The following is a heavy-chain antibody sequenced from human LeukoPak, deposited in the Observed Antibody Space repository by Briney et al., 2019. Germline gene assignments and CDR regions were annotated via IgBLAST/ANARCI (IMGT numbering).Heavy chain of an antibody. CDR2: FDPEDGET. CDR3: ATDQGGATDLEY. Sequence: GASVTVSCKVSGYTLTELSMHWVRQAPGKGLEWMGGFDPEDGETIYAQKFQGRVTMTEDTSTDTAYMELSSLRSEDTAVYYCATDQGGATDLEYWGQGTLVTVSS. J-gene: IGHJ4*02. D-gene: IGHD1-26*01. V-gene: IGHV1-24*01. CDR1: GYTLTELS.